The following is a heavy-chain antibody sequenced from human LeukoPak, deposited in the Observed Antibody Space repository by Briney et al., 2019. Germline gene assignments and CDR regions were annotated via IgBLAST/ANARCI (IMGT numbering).Heavy chain of an antibody. CDR1: GFTVNSNY. J-gene: IGHJ4*02. CDR2: IYSGGST. CDR3: AKAPMVRGVIIADY. Sequence: GGSLRLSCAASGFTVNSNYMSWVRQAPGEGLEWVSIIYSGGSTYYADSVKGRFTVSRDNSKKTLYLQMNSLRADDTAVYHCAKAPMVRGVIIADYWGQRTLVSVYS. V-gene: IGHV3-53*01. D-gene: IGHD3-10*01.